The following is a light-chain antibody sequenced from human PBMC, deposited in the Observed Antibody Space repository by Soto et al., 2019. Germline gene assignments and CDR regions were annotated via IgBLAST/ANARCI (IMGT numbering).Light chain of an antibody. CDR2: AAS. CDR3: QQSYSSPWT. Sequence: DIQMTQSPSSLSASVGDRVTITCRASQSINSYLNWYQQKPGKAPKFLIYAASSLQSGVPSRFSGSASGTDFTLTISSLQSEVCATYYCQQSYSSPWTFGQGTKVEI. CDR1: QSINSY. V-gene: IGKV1-39*01. J-gene: IGKJ1*01.